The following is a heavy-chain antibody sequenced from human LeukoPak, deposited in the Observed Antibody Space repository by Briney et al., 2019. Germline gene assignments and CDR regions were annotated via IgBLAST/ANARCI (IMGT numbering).Heavy chain of an antibody. D-gene: IGHD5-18*01. CDR2: IYHSGST. CDR3: ARAGYSYGWDWFDP. CDR1: GGSISSSNW. V-gene: IGHV4-4*02. J-gene: IGHJ5*01. Sequence: SETLSLTCAVSGGSISSSNWWSWARQPPGKGLEWIGEIYHSGSTNYNPSLKSRVTISVDKSKNQFSLKLSSVTAADTAVYYCARAGYSYGWDWFDPWGQGTLVTVSS.